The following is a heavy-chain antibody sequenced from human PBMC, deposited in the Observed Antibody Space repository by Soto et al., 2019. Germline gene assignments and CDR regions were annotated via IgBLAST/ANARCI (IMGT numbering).Heavy chain of an antibody. CDR1: GGTFSSYA. J-gene: IGHJ6*02. CDR3: ARGGSSSGYYYHGMDV. CDR2: IIPIFGTA. V-gene: IGHV1-69*13. D-gene: IGHD6-6*01. Sequence: VTVSCKASGGTFSSYAISWVRQAPGQGLEWMGGIIPIFGTANYAQKFQGRVTITADESTSTAYMELSSLRSEDTAGYYCARGGSSSGYYYHGMDVLGQGTTVTVSS.